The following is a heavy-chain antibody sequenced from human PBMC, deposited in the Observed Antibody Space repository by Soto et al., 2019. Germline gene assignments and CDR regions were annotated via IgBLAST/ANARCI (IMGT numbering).Heavy chain of an antibody. CDR1: GGSISSGGYY. CDR3: ARASSTRGYSYGYWFDP. V-gene: IGHV4-31*03. CDR2: IYYSGST. D-gene: IGHD5-18*01. Sequence: SETLSLTCTVSGGSISSGGYYWSWIHQHPGKGLEWIGYIYYSGSTYYNPSLKSRVTISVDTSKNQFSLKLSSVTAADTAVYYCARASSTRGYSYGYWFDPWGQGTLVTVS. J-gene: IGHJ5*02.